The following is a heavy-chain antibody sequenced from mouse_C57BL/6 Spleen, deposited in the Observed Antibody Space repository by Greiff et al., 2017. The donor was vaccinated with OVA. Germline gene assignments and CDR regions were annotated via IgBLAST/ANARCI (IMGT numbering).Heavy chain of an antibody. J-gene: IGHJ2*01. CDR3: ARFDGYYFDY. CDR2: IYPSSGYT. V-gene: IGHV1-4*01. CDR1: GYNFTSYT. D-gene: IGHD2-3*01. Sequence: VKLVESGAELARPGASVKMSCKASGYNFTSYTMHWVKQRPGQGLEWIGYIYPSSGYTKYNQKFKDKATLTADKSSSTAYMQLRSLTSEDSAVYYCARFDGYYFDYWGQGTTLTVSS.